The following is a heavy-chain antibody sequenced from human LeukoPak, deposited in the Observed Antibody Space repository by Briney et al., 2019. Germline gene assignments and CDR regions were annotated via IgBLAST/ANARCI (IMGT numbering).Heavy chain of an antibody. D-gene: IGHD6-13*01. CDR2: IYYSGST. Sequence: GSLRLSCAASGFTFSSYGMHWVRQPPGKGLEWIGSIYYSGSTYYNPSLKSRVTISVDTSKNQFSLKLSSVTAADTAVYYCARQEPIAAAGKGAPDHWGQGTLVTVSS. CDR3: ARQEPIAAAGKGAPDH. CDR1: GFTFSSYG. J-gene: IGHJ5*02. V-gene: IGHV4-39*01.